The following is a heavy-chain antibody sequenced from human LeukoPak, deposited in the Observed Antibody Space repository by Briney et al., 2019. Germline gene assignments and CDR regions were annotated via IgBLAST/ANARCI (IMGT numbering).Heavy chain of an antibody. J-gene: IGHJ3*02. Sequence: PSETLSLTCTVSGGSISSGGYYWSWIRQHPGKGLEWIGYIYYSGSTYYNPSLKSRVTISVDTSKNQFSLKLSSVTAADTAVYYCARVRIGSGYSAFDIWGQGTMVTVSS. CDR3: ARVRIGSGYSAFDI. CDR1: GGSISSGGYY. V-gene: IGHV4-31*03. D-gene: IGHD3-22*01. CDR2: IYYSGST.